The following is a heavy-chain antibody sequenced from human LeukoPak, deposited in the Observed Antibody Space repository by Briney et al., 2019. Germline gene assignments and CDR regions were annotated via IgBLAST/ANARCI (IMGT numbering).Heavy chain of an antibody. Sequence: GGSLRLSCAASGFTFDDYAMHWVRQAPGKGLKWVSGISWNSGSIGYADSVKGRFTISRDNAKNSLYLQMNSLRAEDTALYYCAKTNSGSYYGGSDYWGQGTLVTVSS. D-gene: IGHD1-26*01. V-gene: IGHV3-9*01. CDR1: GFTFDDYA. CDR2: ISWNSGSI. CDR3: AKTNSGSYYGGSDY. J-gene: IGHJ4*02.